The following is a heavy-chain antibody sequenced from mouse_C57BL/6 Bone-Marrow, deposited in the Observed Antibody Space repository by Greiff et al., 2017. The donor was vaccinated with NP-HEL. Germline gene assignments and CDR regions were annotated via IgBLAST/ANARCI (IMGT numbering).Heavy chain of an antibody. CDR2: IYWDDAK. Sequence: QVTLKVCGPGILQSSQTLSLTCSFSGFSLSTSGMGVSWIRQPSGKGLEWLAHIYWDDAKRYNPSLKSRLTISKDTSRNQVFLKITSVDTADTATYYCAYYYGSSWFAYWGQGTLVTVSA. D-gene: IGHD1-1*01. CDR1: GFSLSTSGMG. CDR3: AYYYGSSWFAY. V-gene: IGHV8-12*01. J-gene: IGHJ3*01.